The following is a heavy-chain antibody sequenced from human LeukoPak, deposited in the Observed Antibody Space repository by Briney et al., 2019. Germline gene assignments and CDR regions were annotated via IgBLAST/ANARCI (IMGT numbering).Heavy chain of an antibody. CDR3: ARDVGWLEPFDY. CDR2: ISSSSSYI. CDR1: GFTFSSYS. V-gene: IGHV3-21*01. J-gene: IGHJ4*02. Sequence: KSGGSLRLSCAASGFTFSSYSMNWVRQAPGKGLEWVSSISSSSSYIYYADSVKGRFTISRDNAKNSLYLQLNSLRAEDTAVYYCARDVGWLEPFDYWGQGTLVTVSS. D-gene: IGHD6-19*01.